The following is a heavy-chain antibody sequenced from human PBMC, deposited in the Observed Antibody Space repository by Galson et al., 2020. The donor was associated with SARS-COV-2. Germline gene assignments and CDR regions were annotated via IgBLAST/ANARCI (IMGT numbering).Heavy chain of an antibody. CDR1: GFTFDDYA. CDR3: VRGAAGTGEIDAFDI. CDR2: ISWNSGSI. J-gene: IGHJ3*02. Sequence: TGGSLRLSCAASGFTFDDYAMHWVRQAPGKGLEWVSGISWNSGSIGYADSVKGRFTISRDNAKNSLYLQMNSLRAEDTALYYCVRGAAGTGEIDAFDIWGQGTMVTVSS. V-gene: IGHV3-9*01. D-gene: IGHD6-13*01.